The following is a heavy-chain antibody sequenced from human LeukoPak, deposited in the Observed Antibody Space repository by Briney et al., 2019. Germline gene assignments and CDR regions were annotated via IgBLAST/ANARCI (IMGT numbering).Heavy chain of an antibody. CDR1: GGTFSSYA. Sequence: SVKVSCKATGGTFSSYAISWVRQAPGQGLEWMGGIIPIFGTANYAQKFQGRVTITADESTSTAYMELSSLRSEDTAVYYCARASSGWYYFDYWGQGTLVTVSS. J-gene: IGHJ4*02. D-gene: IGHD6-19*01. CDR3: ARASSGWYYFDY. CDR2: IIPIFGTA. V-gene: IGHV1-69*13.